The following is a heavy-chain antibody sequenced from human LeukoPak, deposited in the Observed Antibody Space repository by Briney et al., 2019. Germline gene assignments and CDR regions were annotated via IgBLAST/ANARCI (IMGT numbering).Heavy chain of an antibody. V-gene: IGHV3-23*01. Sequence: GGSLRLSCAASGFTFSSYAMSWVRQAPGKGLEWVSAISGSGGSTYYADSVKGRFTISRDNSKNTLYLQMNCLRAEDTAVYYCAKNGASSTSPRDYWGQGTLVTVSS. J-gene: IGHJ4*02. CDR2: ISGSGGST. CDR3: AKNGASSTSPRDY. CDR1: GFTFSSYA. D-gene: IGHD2-2*01.